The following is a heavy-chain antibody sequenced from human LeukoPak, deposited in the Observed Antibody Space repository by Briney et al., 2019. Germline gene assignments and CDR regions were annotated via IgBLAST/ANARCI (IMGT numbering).Heavy chain of an antibody. CDR3: ANSAYYDFWSGYYGY. CDR1: GYTFTGYY. V-gene: IGHV1-2*02. J-gene: IGHJ4*02. Sequence: ASVKVSCKASGYTFTGYYMHWVRQAPGQGLEWMGWINPNSGGTNYAQKFQGRVTTTRDTSISTDYMELSRLRSDDTAVYYCANSAYYDFWSGYYGYWGQGTLVTVSS. D-gene: IGHD3-3*01. CDR2: INPNSGGT.